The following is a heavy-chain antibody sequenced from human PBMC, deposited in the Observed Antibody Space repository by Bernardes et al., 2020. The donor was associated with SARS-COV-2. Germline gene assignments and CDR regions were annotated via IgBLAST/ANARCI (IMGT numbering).Heavy chain of an antibody. Sequence: SETLSLTCTVSGDSVSSGASHWGWIRQSPGTGLEWIGNVNYSGRGNYNPSLKSRVTISVDLSKNQFSLKLSSVTAADTAIYYCARVMAYFDSSGYYDYWGQGTLVPVSS. CDR2: VNYSGRG. CDR1: GDSVSSGASH. J-gene: IGHJ4*02. CDR3: ARVMAYFDSSGYYDY. D-gene: IGHD3-22*01. V-gene: IGHV4-39*01.